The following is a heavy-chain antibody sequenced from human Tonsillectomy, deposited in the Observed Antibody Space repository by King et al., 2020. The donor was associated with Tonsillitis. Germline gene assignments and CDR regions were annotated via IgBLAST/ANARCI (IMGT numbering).Heavy chain of an antibody. J-gene: IGHJ4*02. CDR3: TRDLGPMWELTRDL. V-gene: IGHV4-38-2*02. D-gene: IGHD1-26*01. CDR1: GYSISTNYY. Sequence: QLQESGPGLVKPSETLSLTCTISGYSISTNYYWGWIRQPPGKGLEWIASIFPSGSTYYNPSLWGRVTISEEPSKNQFSLKLSAVTAADTAVYYCTRDLGPMWELTRDLWGPGNLVTVSS. CDR2: IFPSGST.